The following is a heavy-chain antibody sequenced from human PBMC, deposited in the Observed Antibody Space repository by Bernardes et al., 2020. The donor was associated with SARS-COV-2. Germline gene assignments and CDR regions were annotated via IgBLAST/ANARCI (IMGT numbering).Heavy chain of an antibody. D-gene: IGHD6-19*01. CDR1: GFSLSTYGVG. V-gene: IGHV2-5*02. CDR2: IYWDDDK. Sequence: SGPTLLKPTQTLTLTCTFSGFSLSTYGVGVGWVRQPPGKALEWLAVIYWDDDKRYSPYLKNRLTITKDTSKNQVVLTMINMDPVDSGTYFCTHGSGQYVDGMDVWGQGIQVTVSS. CDR3: THGSGQYVDGMDV. J-gene: IGHJ6*02.